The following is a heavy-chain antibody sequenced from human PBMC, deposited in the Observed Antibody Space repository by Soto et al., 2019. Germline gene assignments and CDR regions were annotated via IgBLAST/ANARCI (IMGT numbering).Heavy chain of an antibody. Sequence: GGSLRLSCAASGFTFSSYSMNWVRQAPGKGLEWVSYISSSSSTIYYADSVKGRFTISRDNAKNSLYLQVNSLRDEDTAVYYCASSGRNWNYGYYYYGMDVWGQGTTVTVSS. V-gene: IGHV3-48*02. CDR1: GFTFSSYS. CDR3: ASSGRNWNYGYYYYGMDV. D-gene: IGHD1-7*01. CDR2: ISSSSSTI. J-gene: IGHJ6*02.